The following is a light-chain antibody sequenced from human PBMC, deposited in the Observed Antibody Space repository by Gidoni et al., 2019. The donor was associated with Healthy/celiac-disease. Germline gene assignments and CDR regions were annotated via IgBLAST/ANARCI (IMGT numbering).Light chain of an antibody. V-gene: IGLV2-14*03. CDR1: SSDVGGYNY. CDR3: SSYTSSIYV. Sequence: QSALTQPASVSGSPGQSITITCTGTSSDVGGYNYVSWSQQHPGKAPKLMIYDVSNRPSGVSNRFSGSKSGNTASLTISGLQAEDEAYYYCSSYTSSIYVFGTGTKVTVL. J-gene: IGLJ1*01. CDR2: DVS.